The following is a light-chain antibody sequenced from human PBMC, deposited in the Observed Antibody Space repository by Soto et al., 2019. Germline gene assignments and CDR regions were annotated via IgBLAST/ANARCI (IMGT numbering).Light chain of an antibody. J-gene: IGLJ1*01. CDR1: SSDVGGYNY. Sequence: QSVLTQPASVSGSPGQSITISCTGTSSDVGGYNYVSWYQQHPGKAPKVMIYDVSNRPSGVSNRFSASKSGTTASLTISGLQPEDEADYYCSSYTSSNTYVFGTGTKVTVL. CDR3: SSYTSSNTYV. CDR2: DVS. V-gene: IGLV2-14*01.